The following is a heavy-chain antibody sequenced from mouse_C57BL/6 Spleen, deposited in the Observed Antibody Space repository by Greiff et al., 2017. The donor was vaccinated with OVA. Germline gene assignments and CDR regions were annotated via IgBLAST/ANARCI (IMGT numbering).Heavy chain of an antibody. Sequence: QVQLQQPGAELVKPGASVKVSCKAFGYTFTSYWMHWVKQRPGQGLEWIGRIHPSDSDTNYNQKFKGKATLTVDKSSSTAYMQLSSLTSEDSAVYYCAMGYGSSYWFAYWGQGTLVTVSA. CDR2: IHPSDSDT. V-gene: IGHV1-74*01. CDR1: GYTFTSYW. D-gene: IGHD1-1*01. CDR3: AMGYGSSYWFAY. J-gene: IGHJ3*01.